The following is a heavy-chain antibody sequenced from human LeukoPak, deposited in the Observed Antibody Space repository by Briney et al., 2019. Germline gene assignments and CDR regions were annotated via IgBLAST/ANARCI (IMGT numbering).Heavy chain of an antibody. V-gene: IGHV4-39*07. CDR2: IYYSGST. D-gene: IGHD2-2*01. J-gene: IGHJ5*02. CDR1: GGSISSSSYY. CDR3: ARESDRYCYSTSCPNWYDP. Sequence: KPSETLPLTTVSGGSISSSSYYWGWIRQPPGKGLEWIGSIYYSGSTYYNPSLKSRVTISVDTSKNQFSLKLSSVTAADTAVYYCARESDRYCYSTSCPNWYDPWGQGTLVTVSS.